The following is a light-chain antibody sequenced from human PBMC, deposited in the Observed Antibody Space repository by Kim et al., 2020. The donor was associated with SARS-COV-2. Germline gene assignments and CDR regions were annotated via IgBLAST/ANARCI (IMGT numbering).Light chain of an antibody. Sequence: QSVTISCPGTSSDVGGYNYVSGYQQHPGKAPKLMIDDVNKRPSGVPDRFSGSKSGNTASLTVSGLQVEDEADYYCASYAGSNNPVVFGGGTQLTVL. CDR2: DVN. CDR1: SSDVGGYNY. V-gene: IGLV2-8*01. CDR3: ASYAGSNNPVV. J-gene: IGLJ2*01.